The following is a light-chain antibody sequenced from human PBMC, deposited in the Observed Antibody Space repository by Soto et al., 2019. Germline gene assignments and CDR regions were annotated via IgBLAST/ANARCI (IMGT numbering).Light chain of an antibody. V-gene: IGKV3-20*01. CDR3: QLYGSSPLYT. CDR2: GAS. J-gene: IGKJ2*01. Sequence: EIVLTQSPGTLSLSPGERATLSCRASQFVYSNYLAWYQQKPGQAPRLLIYGASIRATGIPERFSGSGSETDFTLSISRLDPEDFAVYYCQLYGSSPLYTFGQGTKR. CDR1: QFVYSNY.